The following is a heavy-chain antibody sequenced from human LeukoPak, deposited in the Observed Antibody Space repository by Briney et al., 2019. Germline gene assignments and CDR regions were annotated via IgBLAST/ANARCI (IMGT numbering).Heavy chain of an antibody. CDR2: IIPIFGTA. CDR3: ARGVPYCGGDCYISFDY. CDR1: GYTFTSYA. D-gene: IGHD2-21*02. J-gene: IGHJ4*02. V-gene: IGHV1-69*13. Sequence: SVKVSCKASGYTFTSYAISWVRQAPGQGLEWMGGIIPIFGTANYAQKFQGRVTITADESTSTAYMELSSLRSEDTAVYYCARGVPYCGGDCYISFDYWGQGTLVTVSS.